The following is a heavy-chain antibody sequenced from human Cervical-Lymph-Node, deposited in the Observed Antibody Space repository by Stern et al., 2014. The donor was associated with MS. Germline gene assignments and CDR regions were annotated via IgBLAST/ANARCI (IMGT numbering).Heavy chain of an antibody. D-gene: IGHD1-7*01. Sequence: EVQLVESGRGLVHPPGALRLTCAASGFTISEYWMHWVRHAPGKGLEWISGVNSDGNITHYAGSVEGRFTISRDNAKNTVYLQLNGLRVEDTAVYYCANWNYLLWGQGTLVTVSS. CDR2: VNSDGNIT. CDR3: ANWNYLL. V-gene: IGHV3-74*02. J-gene: IGHJ4*02. CDR1: GFTISEYW.